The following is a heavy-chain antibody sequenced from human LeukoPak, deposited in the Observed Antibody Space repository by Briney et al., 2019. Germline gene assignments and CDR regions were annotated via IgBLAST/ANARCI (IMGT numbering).Heavy chain of an antibody. CDR2: INPNSGGT. Sequence: ASVKVSCKASGYTFTGYYMHWVRQAPGQGLEWMGWINPNSGGTNYAQKFRGRVTMTRDTSISTAYMELSRLRSDDTAVYYCASTSPLYGSGSYYTPFDPRGQGTLVTVSS. CDR1: GYTFTGYY. CDR3: ASTSPLYGSGSYYTPFDP. D-gene: IGHD3-10*01. V-gene: IGHV1-2*02. J-gene: IGHJ5*02.